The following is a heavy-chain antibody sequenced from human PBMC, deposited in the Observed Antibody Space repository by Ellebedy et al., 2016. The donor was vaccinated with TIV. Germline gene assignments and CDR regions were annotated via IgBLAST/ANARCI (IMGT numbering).Heavy chain of an antibody. D-gene: IGHD5-24*01. J-gene: IGHJ4*02. CDR2: ISTNGGFT. Sequence: GESLKISCSASGFTFSSYAMHWVRQAPGKGLEFVSAISTNGGFTYYADSVKGRFTISRDNSKNTLYLQMSSLRAEETAVYYCVKEGDCHNYEYWGQGTLVTVSS. CDR3: VKEGDCHNYEY. V-gene: IGHV3-64D*09. CDR1: GFTFSSYA.